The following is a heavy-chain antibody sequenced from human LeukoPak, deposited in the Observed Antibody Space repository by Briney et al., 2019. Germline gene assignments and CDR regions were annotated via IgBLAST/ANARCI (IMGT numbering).Heavy chain of an antibody. D-gene: IGHD3-9*01. CDR3: ARGVLRYFDWLFPFDY. CDR1: GDSISSSSYY. J-gene: IGHJ4*02. CDR2: IYYSGST. Sequence: PSQTLSLTCTVSGDSISSSSYYWGWIRQPPGKGLEWIGSIYYSGSTYYNPSLKSRVTISVDTSKNQFSLKLSSVTAADTAVYYCARGVLRYFDWLFPFDYWGQGTLVTVSS. V-gene: IGHV4-39*07.